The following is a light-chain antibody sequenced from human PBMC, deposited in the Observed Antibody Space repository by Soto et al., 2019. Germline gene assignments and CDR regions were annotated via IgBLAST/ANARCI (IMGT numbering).Light chain of an antibody. Sequence: EIVMTQSPATLSVSPGERATLSCRASQSISSNLAWYQQKPGQAPRLLIYDASNRATGIPARFTGSGSGTDFTLTISRLEPEDFAVYYCQQYGNSPITFGQGTKVDIK. V-gene: IGKV3D-15*02. CDR2: DAS. J-gene: IGKJ1*01. CDR1: QSISSN. CDR3: QQYGNSPIT.